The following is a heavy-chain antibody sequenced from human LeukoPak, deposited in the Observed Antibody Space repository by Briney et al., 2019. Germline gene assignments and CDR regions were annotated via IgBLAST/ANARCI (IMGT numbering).Heavy chain of an antibody. CDR1: GFTFEHYG. CDR3: AKASDYGGNEFDY. CDR2: ITWNSGYK. Sequence: PGGSLRLSCAASGFTFEHYGMHWVRQVPGKGLEWVSCITWNSGYKGYADSVKGRFAISRDNAKNSMYLQMNSLTGDDTAFYYCAKASDYGGNEFDYWGQGALVTVSS. V-gene: IGHV3-9*01. D-gene: IGHD4-23*01. J-gene: IGHJ4*02.